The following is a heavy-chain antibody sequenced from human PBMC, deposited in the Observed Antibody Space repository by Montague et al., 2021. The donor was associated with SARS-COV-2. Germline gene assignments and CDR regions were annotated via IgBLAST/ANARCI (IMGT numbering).Heavy chain of an antibody. D-gene: IGHD5-18*01. V-gene: IGHV3-74*01. J-gene: IGHJ5*01. Sequence: SLRLSCAASGFSFSSLWMHWVRQAPGKGLVWVSQITSDGSDTNYAYSVTGRFTISRDNDKSTLYLQMNSLRDEDTAVYYCVRDRPTAWFDSWGQGTLVTVSS. CDR3: VRDRPTAWFDS. CDR2: ITSDGSDT. CDR1: GFSFSSLW.